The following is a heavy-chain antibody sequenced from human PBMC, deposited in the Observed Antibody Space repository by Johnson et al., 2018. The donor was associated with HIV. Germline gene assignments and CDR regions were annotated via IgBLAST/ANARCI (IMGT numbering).Heavy chain of an antibody. Sequence: QMQLVESGGGLVKPGGSLRLSCVASGFTFSDYYMTWVRQAPGKGLEWVSYISSSGSTIYYADSVKGRFTISRNTLYLQMNSLRAEDTAAYYCARELSHDAFDIWGQGTMVTVSS. J-gene: IGHJ3*02. V-gene: IGHV3-11*04. CDR2: ISSSGSTI. D-gene: IGHD3-3*02. CDR1: GFTFSDYY. CDR3: ARELSHDAFDI.